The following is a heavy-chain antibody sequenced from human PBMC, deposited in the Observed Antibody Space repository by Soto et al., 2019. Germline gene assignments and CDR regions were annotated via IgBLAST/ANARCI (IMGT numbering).Heavy chain of an antibody. CDR1: GGSISSYY. J-gene: IGHJ6*03. D-gene: IGHD2-2*01. Sequence: SETLSLTCTVSGGSISSYYWSWIRQPPGKGLEWIGYIYYSGSTNYNPSLKSRVTISVDTSKNQFSLKLSSVTAADTAVYYCARQVVPAAMGFYYYYMDVWGKGTTVTVSS. CDR3: ARQVVPAAMGFYYYYMDV. CDR2: IYYSGST. V-gene: IGHV4-59*08.